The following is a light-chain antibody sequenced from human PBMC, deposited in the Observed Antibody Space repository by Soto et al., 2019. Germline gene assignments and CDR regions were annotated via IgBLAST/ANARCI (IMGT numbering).Light chain of an antibody. Sequence: QSVLTQPPSASATPGQRVTISCSGSSSNLGAGYDVQWYQQFPGTAPKLLIYANSARPSGVPDRFSGSKSGTSASLAITGLQAEDEADYYCQSYDSSLIVSKVFGTGTKVTVL. CDR2: ANS. CDR3: QSYDSSLIVSKV. CDR1: SSNLGAGYD. V-gene: IGLV1-40*01. J-gene: IGLJ1*01.